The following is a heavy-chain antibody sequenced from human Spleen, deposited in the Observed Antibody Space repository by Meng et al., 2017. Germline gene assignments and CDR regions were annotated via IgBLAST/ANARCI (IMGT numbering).Heavy chain of an antibody. CDR1: GFTFTNFG. Sequence: GGSLRLSCAASGFTFTNFGMHWVRQAPGKGLEWVAVISYDGSTEHYADSVKGRFTISRDNSKNTLYLHMNSLRPEDTAIYYCARDRERFLEGTAVDFWGQGTLVTVSS. CDR3: ARDRERFLEGTAVDF. V-gene: IGHV3-30*01. D-gene: IGHD3-3*01. CDR2: ISYDGSTE. J-gene: IGHJ4*02.